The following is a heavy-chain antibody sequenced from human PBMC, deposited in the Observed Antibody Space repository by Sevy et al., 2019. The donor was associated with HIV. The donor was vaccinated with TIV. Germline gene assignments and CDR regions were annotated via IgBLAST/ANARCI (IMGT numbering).Heavy chain of an antibody. CDR2: IKQDGSVK. CDR1: GFTLNSYW. Sequence: GGSLRLSCAASGFTLNSYWMSWVRLAPAKGLEWVANIKQDGSVKDYVDSVKGRFTISRDNARNLVYLQMSSLTAEDTARYYCVRAIAADASLWGQGTLVTVSS. D-gene: IGHD6-13*01. J-gene: IGHJ4*02. V-gene: IGHV3-7*01. CDR3: VRAIAADASL.